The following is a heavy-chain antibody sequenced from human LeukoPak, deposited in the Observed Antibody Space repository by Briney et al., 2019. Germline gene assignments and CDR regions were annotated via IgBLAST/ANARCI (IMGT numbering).Heavy chain of an antibody. CDR1: GGSFSGYY. CDR2: INHSGST. V-gene: IGHV4-34*01. D-gene: IGHD3-10*01. CDR3: ARTSHVWFGELSLFDY. Sequence: SETLSLTCAVYGGSFSGYYWSWIRQPPGKGLEWIGEINHSGSTNYNPSLKSRVTISVDTSKNQFSLKLSSVTAADTAVYYCARTSHVWFGELSLFDYWGQGTLVTVSS. J-gene: IGHJ4*02.